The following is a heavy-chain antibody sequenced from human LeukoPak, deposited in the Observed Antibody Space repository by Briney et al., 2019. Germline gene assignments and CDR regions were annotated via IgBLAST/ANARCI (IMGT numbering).Heavy chain of an antibody. D-gene: IGHD6-13*01. CDR3: ARPAAAGNYYYYGMDV. CDR1: GYSFTSYW. Sequence: GGSLKISCKGSGYSFTSYWIGWVRQMPGKGLEWMGIIYPSDSDTRYSPSFQGQVTISADKFISTAYLQWSSLKASDTAMYYCARPAAAGNYYYYGMDVWGQGTTVTVSS. CDR2: IYPSDSDT. V-gene: IGHV5-51*01. J-gene: IGHJ6*02.